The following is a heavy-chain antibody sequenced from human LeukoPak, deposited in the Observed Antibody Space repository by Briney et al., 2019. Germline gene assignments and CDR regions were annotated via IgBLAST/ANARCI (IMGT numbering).Heavy chain of an antibody. CDR1: GGPIYNF. CDR3: ARLQFYDRPGYSPGPYMDV. J-gene: IGHJ6*03. Sequence: SETLSLTCTVSGGPIYNFWSWIRQTAGKGLEWIGRLYAGVSTNYNPSLKSRVTMSVDTSKNQFALKLSAVTAADTAVYYCARLQFYDRPGYSPGPYMDVWGKGTTVTVSS. D-gene: IGHD3-22*01. CDR2: LYAGVST. V-gene: IGHV4-4*07.